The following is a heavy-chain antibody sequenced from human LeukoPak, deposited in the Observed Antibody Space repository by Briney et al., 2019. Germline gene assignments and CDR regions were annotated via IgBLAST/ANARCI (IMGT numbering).Heavy chain of an antibody. CDR1: GFTVRSDD. CDR2: IWCDGSNK. J-gene: IGHJ4*02. D-gene: IGHD6-19*01. Sequence: PVVSRRRSYASAGFTVRSDDMHCVRQAPGKGLEWVAVIWCDGSNKYYADSVKGRFTISRDNSKNTLYLQMNSLRAEDTAVYYCDRDPGVRWLVGFAYWGQGTLVTVPS. V-gene: IGHV3-33*01. CDR3: DRDPGVRWLVGFAY.